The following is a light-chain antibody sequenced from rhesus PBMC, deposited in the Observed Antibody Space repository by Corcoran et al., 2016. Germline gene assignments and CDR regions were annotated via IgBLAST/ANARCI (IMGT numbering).Light chain of an antibody. V-gene: IGKV1-46*01. CDR3: QQYYSYPWT. CDR2: SAS. Sequence: DIQMTQSPSSLSASVGDTVTITCRASQSFSSSLAWYQQKQGKAPKLLLYSASSLQSGVPSRFSGSKSVTDFTLTISSMQPEDIASYYWQQYYSYPWTFGQGTKVEIK. J-gene: IGKJ1*01. CDR1: QSFSSS.